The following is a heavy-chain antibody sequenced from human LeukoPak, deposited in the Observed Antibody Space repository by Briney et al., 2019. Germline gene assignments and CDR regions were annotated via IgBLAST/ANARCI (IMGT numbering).Heavy chain of an antibody. D-gene: IGHD1-7*01. J-gene: IGHJ4*02. CDR1: GYSISSGYY. V-gene: IGHV4-38-2*02. Sequence: SETLSLTCTVSGYSISSGYYWGWIRQPPGKGLEWIGSIYHSGNTYYNPSLKSRVTISVDTSKNQFSLNLNSVTAADTAVYYCATVVVNWNYLNYWGRGVLVTVSS. CDR3: ATVVVNWNYLNY. CDR2: IYHSGNT.